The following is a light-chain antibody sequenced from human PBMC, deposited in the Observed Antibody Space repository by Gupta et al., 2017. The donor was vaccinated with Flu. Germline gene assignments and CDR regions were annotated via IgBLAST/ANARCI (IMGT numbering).Light chain of an antibody. Sequence: QSALTQPPSASGSPGQSVTTSGTGNSSDVGGYTYVSWYQQHPGKAPNLIIYEVKKRPSGVPDRFSGSKSGNTASLTVSGLLAEDEANYYCCSYGGSKFFGGGTKLTVL. CDR1: SSDVGGYTY. CDR3: CSYGGSKF. CDR2: EVK. V-gene: IGLV2-8*01. J-gene: IGLJ2*01.